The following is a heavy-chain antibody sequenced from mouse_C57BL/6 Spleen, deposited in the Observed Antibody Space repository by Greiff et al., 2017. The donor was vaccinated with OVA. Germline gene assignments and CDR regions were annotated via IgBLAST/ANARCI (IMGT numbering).Heavy chain of an antibody. J-gene: IGHJ1*03. CDR1: GFTFRSYT. Sequence: MLVESGGGLVKPGGSLKLSCAASGFTFRSYTMSWVSQTQEKRLEWVATISGGGGNTYYPDRVQGRFTFSRDNATNSLYLQMSMLRSEDTAVYYCARHDPSQYYGSSCVTYFDVWGTGTTVTVSS. D-gene: IGHD1-1*01. CDR2: ISGGGGNT. CDR3: ARHDPSQYYGSSCVTYFDV. V-gene: IGHV5-9*01.